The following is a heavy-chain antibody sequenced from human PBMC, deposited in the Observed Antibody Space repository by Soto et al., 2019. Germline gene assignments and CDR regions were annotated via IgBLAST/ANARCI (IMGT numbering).Heavy chain of an antibody. D-gene: IGHD3-10*01. CDR2: INSDGSTT. CDR3: ARDRDYGRDV. V-gene: IGHV3-74*01. J-gene: IGHJ6*02. CDR1: GFTFTTSW. Sequence: EVQLVESGGGLVQPGGSLRLSCAASGFTFTTSWMHWVRQAPEKGLVWVSHINSDGSTTTYADSVRGRFTISRDNAKNTLYLQMNSLRVEDTAVYYGARDRDYGRDVGGQGTTVIVSS.